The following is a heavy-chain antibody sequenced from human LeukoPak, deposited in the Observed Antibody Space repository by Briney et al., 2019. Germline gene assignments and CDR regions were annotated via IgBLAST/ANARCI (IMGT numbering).Heavy chain of an antibody. V-gene: IGHV3-21*01. CDR3: ATLSNPSGSYWYYFDY. CDR1: GFTFSSYS. D-gene: IGHD1-26*01. CDR2: ISSSSSYI. J-gene: IGHJ4*02. Sequence: GGSLRPSCAASGFTFSSYSMNWVRQAPGKGLEWVSSISSSSSYIYYADSVKGRFTISRDNAKNSLYLQMNSLRAEDTAVYYCATLSNPSGSYWYYFDYWGQGTLVTVSS.